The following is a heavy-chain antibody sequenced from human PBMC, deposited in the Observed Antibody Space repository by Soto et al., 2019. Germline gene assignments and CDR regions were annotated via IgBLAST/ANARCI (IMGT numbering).Heavy chain of an antibody. D-gene: IGHD3-9*01. CDR2: ISYDGRNK. CDR1: GFTFSSYG. CDR3: AKGGEEVRYVDWSAALDY. J-gene: IGHJ4*02. Sequence: QVQLVESGGGVVQPGRSLRLSCAASGFTFSSYGMHWVRQAPGKGLEWVAVISYDGRNKYYADSVKGRFTISRDNSNNTVYLQMNSLSDEDTAVYYCAKGGEEVRYVDWSAALDYWGQETLVTVSS. V-gene: IGHV3-30*18.